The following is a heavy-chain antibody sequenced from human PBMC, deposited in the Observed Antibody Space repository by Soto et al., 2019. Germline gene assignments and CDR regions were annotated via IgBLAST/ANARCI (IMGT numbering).Heavy chain of an antibody. CDR1: GYTFTSYA. Sequence: QVQLVQSGAEVKKPGASVKVSCKASGYTFTSYAMHWVRPAPGQRLEWMGWINAGNGNTKYSQKFQGRFTLTRDTSASTAYMELSSLRSKDTAVYYCAGRGYDFWRGAYFGYWGQGTLVTVSS. CDR2: INAGNGNT. J-gene: IGHJ4*02. V-gene: IGHV1-3*01. D-gene: IGHD3-3*01. CDR3: AGRGYDFWRGAYFGY.